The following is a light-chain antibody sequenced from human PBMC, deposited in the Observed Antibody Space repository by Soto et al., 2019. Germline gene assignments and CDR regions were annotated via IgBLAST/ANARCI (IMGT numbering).Light chain of an antibody. CDR3: QQRYIGLT. V-gene: IGKV3-11*01. Sequence: EIVLTQSPVTLSLSPGERATLSCRASQSVSRYLAWYQQKPGQAPRLLVYDASNRATGIPARFSGSGSGTDFTLTISSLEPEAFAVYYCQQRYIGLTFGGGTKVEMK. J-gene: IGKJ4*01. CDR1: QSVSRY. CDR2: DAS.